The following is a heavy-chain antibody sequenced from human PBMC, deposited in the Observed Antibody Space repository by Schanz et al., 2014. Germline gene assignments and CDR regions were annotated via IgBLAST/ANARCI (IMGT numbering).Heavy chain of an antibody. CDR2: VYYTGST. CDR3: AGYDFGGNSSGD. V-gene: IGHV4-59*03. D-gene: IGHD2-21*02. CDR1: GGSISSYY. J-gene: IGHJ4*02. Sequence: QVQLQESGPGLVKPSETLSLTCTVSGGSISSYYWSWIRQPPGKGLEWIGYVYYTGSTKYKSSLRSRLAMSVDTSKHQFSLRLTAVTAADTAVYYCAGYDFGGNSSGDWGQGVLVIVSS.